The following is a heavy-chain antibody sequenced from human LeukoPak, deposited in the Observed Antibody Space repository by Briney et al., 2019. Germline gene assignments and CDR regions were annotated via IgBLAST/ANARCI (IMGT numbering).Heavy chain of an antibody. CDR3: ARDHHGDGKFDY. J-gene: IGHJ4*02. CDR1: GFTFSSYA. CDR2: ISYDGSNK. Sequence: GESLRLSCAASGFTFSSYAMHWVRQAPGKGLEWVAVISYDGSNKYYADSVKGRFTISRDNSKNTLYLQMNSLRAEDTAVYYCARDHHGDGKFDYWGQGTLVTVSS. V-gene: IGHV3-30-3*01. D-gene: IGHD4-17*01.